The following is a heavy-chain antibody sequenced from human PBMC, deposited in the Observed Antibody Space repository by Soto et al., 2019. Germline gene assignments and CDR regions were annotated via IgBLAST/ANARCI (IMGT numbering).Heavy chain of an antibody. CDR2: IWHDGSKK. CDR3: ARGSIVAAEYGMDV. D-gene: IGHD6-13*01. CDR1: GFSFSSYG. V-gene: IGHV3-33*01. J-gene: IGHJ6*02. Sequence: GGSLRLSCAASGFSFSSYGMHWVRQAPGKGLEWVAIIWHDGSKKYYADSVKGRLIISRDNSKNTLYVQINSLRAEDTAVYFCARGSIVAAEYGMDVWGQGTTVTVSS.